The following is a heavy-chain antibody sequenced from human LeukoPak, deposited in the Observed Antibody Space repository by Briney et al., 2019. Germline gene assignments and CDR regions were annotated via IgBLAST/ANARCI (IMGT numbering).Heavy chain of an antibody. J-gene: IGHJ3*02. CDR1: GFTFSSYG. CDR2: ISGSGGST. V-gene: IGHV3-23*01. D-gene: IGHD3-10*01. Sequence: GGSLRLSCAASGFTFSSYGMSWVRQAPGKGLEWVSAISGSGGSTYYADSVKGRFTISRDNSKNTLYLQMNSLRAEDTAVYYCANGVRDTMVRGVINDAFDIWGQGTMVTVSS. CDR3: ANGVRDTMVRGVINDAFDI.